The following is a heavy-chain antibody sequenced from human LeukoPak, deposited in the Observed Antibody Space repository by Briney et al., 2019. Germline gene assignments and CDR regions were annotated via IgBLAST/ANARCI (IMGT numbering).Heavy chain of an antibody. D-gene: IGHD3-10*01. CDR3: TTGIRGD. CDR2: IASKTDGGAT. V-gene: IGHV3-15*07. J-gene: IGHJ4*02. Sequence: GGSLRLSCSASGLTVTNAWMNWVRQAPGEGLDWVGRIASKTDGGATDYAAPVKGRFTISRDDSKNTLNLQMDSLKTEDTAVYYCTTGIRGDWGQGTLVTVSS. CDR1: GLTVTNAW.